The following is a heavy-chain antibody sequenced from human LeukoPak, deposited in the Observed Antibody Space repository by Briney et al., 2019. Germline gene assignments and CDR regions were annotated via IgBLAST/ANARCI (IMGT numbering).Heavy chain of an antibody. D-gene: IGHD3-22*01. V-gene: IGHV3-30*02. CDR3: AKVGITYYYDSSGNH. CDR1: GFTFSSYA. CDR2: IRYDGSNK. Sequence: PGGSLRLSCAAAGFTFSSYAMSWVRQAPGKGLEWVAFIRYDGSNKYYADSVKGRFTISRDNSKNTLYLQMNSLRAEDTAVYYCAKVGITYYYDSSGNHWGQGTLVTVSS. J-gene: IGHJ5*02.